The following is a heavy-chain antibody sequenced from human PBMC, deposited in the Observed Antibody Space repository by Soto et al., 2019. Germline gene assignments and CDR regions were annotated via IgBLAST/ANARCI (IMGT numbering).Heavy chain of an antibody. D-gene: IGHD6-19*01. V-gene: IGHV1-18*01. CDR2: ISAYNGNT. J-gene: IGHJ4*02. CDR1: GYTFTSYG. CDR3: SRVLPVVDTPTPGIAVAGLIDY. Sequence: GASVKVSCKASGYTFTSYGISWVRQAPGQGLEWMGWISAYNGNTNYAQKHQGRVTMTTDTSTSTAYMELRSLRSDDTAVYYCSRVLPVVDTPTPGIAVAGLIDYWGQGTLVTVSS.